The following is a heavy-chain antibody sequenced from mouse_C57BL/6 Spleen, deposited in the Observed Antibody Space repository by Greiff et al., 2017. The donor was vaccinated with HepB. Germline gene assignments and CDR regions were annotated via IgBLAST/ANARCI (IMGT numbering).Heavy chain of an antibody. CDR2: IYPGSGST. D-gene: IGHD2-4*01. V-gene: IGHV1-55*01. Sequence: QVQLQQPGAELVKPGASVKMSCKASGYTFTSSWITWVKQRPGQGLEWIGDIYPGSGSTNYNEKFKSKATLTVDTSSSTAYMQLSSLTSEDSAVYYCAREGRYDYDGWLDYWGQGTSVTVSS. J-gene: IGHJ4*01. CDR3: AREGRYDYDGWLDY. CDR1: GYTFTSSW.